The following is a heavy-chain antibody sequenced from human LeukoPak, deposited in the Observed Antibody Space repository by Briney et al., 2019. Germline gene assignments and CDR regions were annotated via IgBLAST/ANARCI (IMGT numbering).Heavy chain of an antibody. D-gene: IGHD3-22*01. CDR3: SRKYDSSGYFDY. V-gene: IGHV3-53*01. J-gene: IGHJ4*02. CDR2: IYSGGTT. CDR1: GFTVSSNY. Sequence: TGGSLRLSCAASGFTVSSNYMSWVRQAPGKGLEWVSVIYSGGTTYYADSVKGRFTISRDNSKNTLYLQMNSLRAEDTAVYYCSRKYDSSGYFDYWGRGTLVTVSS.